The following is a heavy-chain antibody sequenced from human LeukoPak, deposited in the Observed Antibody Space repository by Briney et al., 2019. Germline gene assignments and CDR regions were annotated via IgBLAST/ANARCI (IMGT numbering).Heavy chain of an antibody. CDR2: INPNSGGT. J-gene: IGHJ4*02. CDR3: ARGGDSSSWFTSPDY. D-gene: IGHD6-13*01. CDR1: GYTFTNYY. V-gene: IGHV1-2*02. Sequence: ASVKVSCKASGYTFTNYYIHWVRQAPGQGLEWMGWINPNSGGTNYAQKFQGRVTMTRDTSINTSYMDLSRLRSDDTAVYYCARGGDSSSWFTSPDYWGQGTLVTVSS.